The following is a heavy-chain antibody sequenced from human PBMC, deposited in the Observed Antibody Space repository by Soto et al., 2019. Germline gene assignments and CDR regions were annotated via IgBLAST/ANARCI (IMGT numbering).Heavy chain of an antibody. J-gene: IGHJ2*01. CDR1: GFTFSTYA. CDR2: ISYEGSTT. Sequence: QVQLVESGGGVVQPGRSLRLSCAASGFTFSTYAMHWVRQSPGTGLEWLAVISYEGSTTHYLDSVKGRFTISRDNSQNTLDLQMNSLRADDTAVYYCARGYYDLLTGFSYWYFDLWGRGTLVTVSS. CDR3: ARGYYDLLTGFSYWYFDL. D-gene: IGHD3-9*01. V-gene: IGHV3-30-3*01.